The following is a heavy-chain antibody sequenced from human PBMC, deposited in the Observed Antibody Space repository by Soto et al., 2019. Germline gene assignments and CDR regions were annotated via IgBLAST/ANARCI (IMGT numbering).Heavy chain of an antibody. D-gene: IGHD3-22*01. V-gene: IGHV4-39*01. J-gene: IGHJ3*02. Sequence: QLQLQESGPGLVKPSETLSLTCTVSGGSISSSSYYWGWIRQPPGKGLEWIGSIYYSGSTYYNPSLKGGVTMSVDTSKIQFSLKLGSVTAADTAVYYCARHGDSSGYSYAFDIWGQGTMVTVSS. CDR3: ARHGDSSGYSYAFDI. CDR2: IYYSGST. CDR1: GGSISSSSYY.